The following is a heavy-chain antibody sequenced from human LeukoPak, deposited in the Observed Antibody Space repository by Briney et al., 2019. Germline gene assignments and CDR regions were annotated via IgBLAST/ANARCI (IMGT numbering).Heavy chain of an antibody. Sequence: GGSLRLSCAASGFTSMNYAMNWVRRAPGKGLEWVSVLIGSSGSTDYADSVKGRFTISRDTSKNTVFLQMNSLRAEDTAIYYCAKGAYDYIEMGYFDSWGQGSLVTVSS. V-gene: IGHV3-23*01. J-gene: IGHJ4*02. CDR1: GFTSMNYA. CDR2: LIGSSGST. CDR3: AKGAYDYIEMGYFDS. D-gene: IGHD5-12*01.